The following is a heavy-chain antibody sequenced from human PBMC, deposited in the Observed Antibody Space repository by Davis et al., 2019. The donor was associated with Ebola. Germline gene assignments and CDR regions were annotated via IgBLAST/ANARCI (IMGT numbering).Heavy chain of an antibody. D-gene: IGHD6-19*01. Sequence: ASVQVPCQASGDTFKPYFIHWLRQAPGQALEHMGWNNSHGGGANYAQKFRDRVTLTGDTSISTSYMELTRLSPDDTALYYCARERGDEALAGGDNWFAPWGQGTLVTVSS. CDR1: GDTFKPYF. J-gene: IGHJ5*02. CDR3: ARERGDEALAGGDNWFAP. V-gene: IGHV1-2*02. CDR2: NNSHGGGA.